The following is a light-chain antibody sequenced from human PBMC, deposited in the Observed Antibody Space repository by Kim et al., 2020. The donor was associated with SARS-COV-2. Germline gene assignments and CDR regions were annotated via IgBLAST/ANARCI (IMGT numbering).Light chain of an antibody. J-gene: IGLJ1*01. CDR2: EVS. CDR3: SSYIGSNNFV. Sequence: QSALTQPPSASASPGQSVTISCTGISSDVGGHNYVSWYQQHPGKAPRVMIYEVSKRPSGVPDRFSGSKSGNMASLTVSGLQAEDEADYYCSSYIGSNNFVFGTGTKVTV. CDR1: SSDVGGHNY. V-gene: IGLV2-8*01.